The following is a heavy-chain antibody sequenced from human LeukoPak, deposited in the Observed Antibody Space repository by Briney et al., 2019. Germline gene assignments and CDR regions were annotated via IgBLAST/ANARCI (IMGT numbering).Heavy chain of an antibody. CDR3: ATDQADDYSNPRWFDP. D-gene: IGHD4-11*01. J-gene: IGHJ5*02. CDR1: GYTFTDYY. Sequence: ASVKVSCKVSGYTFTDYYMHWVQQAPGKGLEWMGLVDPEDGETIYAEKFQGRVTITADTSTDTAYMELSSLRSEDTAVYSCATDQADDYSNPRWFDPWGQGTLVTVSS. V-gene: IGHV1-69-2*01. CDR2: VDPEDGET.